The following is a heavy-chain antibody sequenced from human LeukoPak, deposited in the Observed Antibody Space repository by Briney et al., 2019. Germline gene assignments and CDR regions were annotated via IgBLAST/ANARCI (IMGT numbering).Heavy chain of an antibody. CDR3: ARDVTTWYCYMDV. CDR2: IKQDGSEK. CDR1: GFTFSSYW. V-gene: IGHV3-7*01. Sequence: GGSLRLSCAASGFTFSSYWMSWVRQAPGKGLEWVANIKQDGSEKYYVDSVKGRFTISRDNAKNSLYLQMNSLRAEDTAVYYCARDVTTWYCYMDVWGKGTTVTVSS. J-gene: IGHJ6*03. D-gene: IGHD3-22*01.